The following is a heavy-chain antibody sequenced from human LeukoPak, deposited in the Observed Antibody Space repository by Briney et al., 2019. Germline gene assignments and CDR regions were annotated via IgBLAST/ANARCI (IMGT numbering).Heavy chain of an antibody. V-gene: IGHV4-59*08. CDR2: IYYSGST. D-gene: IGHD3-3*01. CDR3: ARAYYDFWTTLDV. J-gene: IGHJ6*02. Sequence: SETLSLTCTVSGGSISSYYWSWIRQPPGKGLEWIGYIYYSGSTNYNPSLKSRVTISVDTSKNQFSLELSSVTAADTAVYYCARAYYDFWTTLDVWGQGTTVTVSS. CDR1: GGSISSYY.